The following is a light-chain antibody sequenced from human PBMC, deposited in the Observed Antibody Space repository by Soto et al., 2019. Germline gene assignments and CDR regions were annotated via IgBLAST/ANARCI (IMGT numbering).Light chain of an antibody. Sequence: DVQMTQSPPTLSASVGDRVTITCRASQSIGSWLAWYQQKPGKAPKLVIYKASSLESGVPSRFSGSGSGTEFSLTISSLQPDDFVTYYCQQYTSYSLTFGGGTKVEIK. CDR2: KAS. J-gene: IGKJ4*01. CDR1: QSIGSW. V-gene: IGKV1-5*03. CDR3: QQYTSYSLT.